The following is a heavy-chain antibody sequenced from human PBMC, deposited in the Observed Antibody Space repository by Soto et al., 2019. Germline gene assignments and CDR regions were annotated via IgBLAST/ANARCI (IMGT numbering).Heavy chain of an antibody. CDR1: GFNFRKFA. CDR3: AKDQDNTDYYWIFDL. J-gene: IGHJ2*01. V-gene: IGHV3-23*01. D-gene: IGHD4-17*01. Sequence: GGSLRLSCAASGFNFRKFAMSWVRQAPGKGLEWVSGMSERSGPPLYADSVKGRFTISRDNSKSTLYLEMNNLRPEDTAVYYCAKDQDNTDYYWIFDLWGRGTPVTVS. CDR2: MSERSGPP.